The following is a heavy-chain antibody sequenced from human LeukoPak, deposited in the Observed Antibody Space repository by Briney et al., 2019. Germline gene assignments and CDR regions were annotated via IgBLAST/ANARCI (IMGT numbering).Heavy chain of an antibody. J-gene: IGHJ4*02. CDR2: TSSSSSYI. V-gene: IGHV3-21*01. Sequence: GGSLRLSCAASGFTFSSYSMNWVRQAPGKGLEWVSSTSSSSSYIYYADSVKGRFTISRDNAKNSLYLQMNSLRAEDTAVYYCARGLEQQLAPFDYWGQGTLVTVSS. CDR1: GFTFSSYS. D-gene: IGHD6-13*01. CDR3: ARGLEQQLAPFDY.